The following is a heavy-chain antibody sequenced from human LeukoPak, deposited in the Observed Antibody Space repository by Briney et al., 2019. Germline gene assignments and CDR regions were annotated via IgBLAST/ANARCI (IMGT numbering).Heavy chain of an antibody. D-gene: IGHD3-3*01. CDR1: GYTFTSYY. J-gene: IGHJ5*02. Sequence: GASVNVSCKASGYTFTSYYMHWVRQAPGQGLEWMGIINPSGGSTSYAQKFQGRVTMTRDTSTSTVYMELSSLRSEDTAVYYCAGTLDSIFQRIDPWGQGTLVTVSS. CDR2: INPSGGST. CDR3: AGTLDSIFQRIDP. V-gene: IGHV1-46*01.